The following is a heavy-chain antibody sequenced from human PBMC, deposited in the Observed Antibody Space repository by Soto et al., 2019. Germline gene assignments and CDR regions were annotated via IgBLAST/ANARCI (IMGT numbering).Heavy chain of an antibody. D-gene: IGHD4-17*01. V-gene: IGHV4-59*08. CDR3: ARSPAGGTVNALDY. CDR2: IYYSGNT. J-gene: IGHJ4*02. Sequence: PSXTLSLTCTVSGGSISSYYWSWIRQPPGKGLEWIGYIYYSGNTNYNPSLKSRVTISVDTSKSQFSLKLSSVTAADTAVYYCARSPAGGTVNALDYWGQGALVTVSS. CDR1: GGSISSYY.